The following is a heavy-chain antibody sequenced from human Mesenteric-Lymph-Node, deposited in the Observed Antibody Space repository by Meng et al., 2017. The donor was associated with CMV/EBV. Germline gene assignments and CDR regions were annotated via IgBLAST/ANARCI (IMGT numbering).Heavy chain of an antibody. CDR3: MSNFYDSSGYVYLDH. Sequence: SGYTVSDYFVNWVRQAPGQGLGWMGWINPNSGATLYAQKFQGRVTVTRDTAISTAYMELSGLRSDDTAVYYCMSNFYDSSGYVYLDHWGQGTLVTVSS. D-gene: IGHD3-22*01. J-gene: IGHJ4*02. CDR2: INPNSGAT. CDR1: GYTVSDYF. V-gene: IGHV1-2*02.